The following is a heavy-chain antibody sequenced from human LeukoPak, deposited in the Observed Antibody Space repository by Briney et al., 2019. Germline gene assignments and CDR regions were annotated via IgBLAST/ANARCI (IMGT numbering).Heavy chain of an antibody. CDR1: GYTFTSYD. CDR3: ARTVSGYSWGVWFDP. V-gene: IGHV1-18*01. Sequence: ASVKVSCKASGYTFTSYDISWVRQAPGQGLEWMGWINTYNGNTSYAQNLQGRVTMATDTSTSTAYMELRSLRSDDTAVYYCARTVSGYSWGVWFDPWGQGALVTVSS. J-gene: IGHJ5*02. CDR2: INTYNGNT. D-gene: IGHD3-22*01.